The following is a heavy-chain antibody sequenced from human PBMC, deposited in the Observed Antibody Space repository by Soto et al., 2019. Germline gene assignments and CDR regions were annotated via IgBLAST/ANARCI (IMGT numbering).Heavy chain of an antibody. Sequence: LGGSLRLSCAASGFSFSSYGMHWVRQAPGKGLEWVAVISYDVTNKYYADSVKGRFTISRDNSKNTLYLQMNSLRAEDTAVYYCAKDLRIAVAGTDYFDSWGQGTLVTVSS. V-gene: IGHV3-30*18. CDR2: ISYDVTNK. CDR3: AKDLRIAVAGTDYFDS. CDR1: GFSFSSYG. D-gene: IGHD6-19*01. J-gene: IGHJ4*02.